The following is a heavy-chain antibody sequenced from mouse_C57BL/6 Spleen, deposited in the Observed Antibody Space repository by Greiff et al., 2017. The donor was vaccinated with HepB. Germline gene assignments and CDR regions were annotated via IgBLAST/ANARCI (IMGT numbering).Heavy chain of an antibody. CDR3: ARGNDYEYFDV. J-gene: IGHJ1*03. CDR1: GYSFTGYY. V-gene: IGHV1-43*01. Sequence: EVQLQQSGPELVKPGASVKISCKASGYSFTGYYMPWVKQSSEKSLEWIGEINPSTGGTSYNQKFKGKATLTVDKSSSTAYMQLKSLTSEDSAVYYCARGNDYEYFDVWGTGTTVTVSS. D-gene: IGHD2-4*01. CDR2: INPSTGGT.